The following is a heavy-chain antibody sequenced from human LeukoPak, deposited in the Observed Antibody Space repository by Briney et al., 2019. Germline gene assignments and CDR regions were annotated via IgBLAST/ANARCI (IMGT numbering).Heavy chain of an antibody. CDR3: AREHDYRVYYYYYYMDV. CDR2: ISSSSYI. Sequence: PGGSLRLSCAASGFTFSSYSMNWVRQAPGKGLEWVSSISSSSYIYYADSVKGRFTISRDNAKNSLYLQMNSLRAEDTAVYYCAREHDYRVYYYYYYMDVWGKGTTVTASS. D-gene: IGHD4-11*01. J-gene: IGHJ6*03. CDR1: GFTFSSYS. V-gene: IGHV3-21*01.